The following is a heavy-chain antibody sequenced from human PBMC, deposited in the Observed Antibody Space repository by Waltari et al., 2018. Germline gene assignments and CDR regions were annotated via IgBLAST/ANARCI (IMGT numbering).Heavy chain of an antibody. Sequence: QVQLQESGPGLVKPSETLSLTCAVSGYSISSGYYWGWIRPPPGKGLEWIGSIYHSGSTYYNPSLKSRVTISVDTSKNQFSLKLSSVTAADTAVYYCARGSGRITIFGVETGDAFDIWGQGTMVTVSS. V-gene: IGHV4-38-2*01. CDR3: ARGSGRITIFGVETGDAFDI. CDR1: GYSISSGYY. CDR2: IYHSGST. J-gene: IGHJ3*02. D-gene: IGHD3-3*01.